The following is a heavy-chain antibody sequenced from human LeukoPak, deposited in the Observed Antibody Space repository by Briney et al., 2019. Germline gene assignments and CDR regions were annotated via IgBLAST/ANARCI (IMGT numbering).Heavy chain of an antibody. D-gene: IGHD1/OR15-1a*01. Sequence: PSETLSLTCTVSGDSISSSGYYWNWIRQHPGKGLEWIGYISHSRSTSYNPSLKSRVTISVDTSKNQFSLKLSSVTAADTAVYYCAREEQRYFDWWGQGTLVTVSS. J-gene: IGHJ4*02. V-gene: IGHV4-31*03. CDR2: ISHSRST. CDR1: GDSISSSGYY. CDR3: AREEQRYFDW.